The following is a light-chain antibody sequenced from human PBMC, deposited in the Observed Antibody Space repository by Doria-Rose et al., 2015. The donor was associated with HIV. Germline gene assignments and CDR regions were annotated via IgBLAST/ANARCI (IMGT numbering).Light chain of an antibody. CDR1: QSVSANY. CDR2: GAS. Sequence: EIVLTQSPGTLSLSPGERDTLSCMASQSVSANYLAWYQQRPGQSPRLLIYGASSRATDIPDRFSGSGSGTDFTLTISRLEPEDFAVYYCHQYASSRTFGQGTKVEIK. J-gene: IGKJ1*01. CDR3: HQYASSRT. V-gene: IGKV3-20*01.